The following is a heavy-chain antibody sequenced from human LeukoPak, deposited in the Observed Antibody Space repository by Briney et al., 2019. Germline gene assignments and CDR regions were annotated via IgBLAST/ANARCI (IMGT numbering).Heavy chain of an antibody. J-gene: IGHJ6*02. V-gene: IGHV1-69*04. CDR2: IIPIFGIA. CDR3: ARDTRCSSTSCQKVAPRLYYYYGMDV. Sequence: REDISGVGEALGQRLEWMGRIIPIFGIANYAQKFQGRVTITADKSTSTAYMELSSLRSEDTAVYYCARDTRCSSTSCQKVAPRLYYYYGMDVWGQGTTVTVSS. D-gene: IGHD2-2*01. CDR1: RED.